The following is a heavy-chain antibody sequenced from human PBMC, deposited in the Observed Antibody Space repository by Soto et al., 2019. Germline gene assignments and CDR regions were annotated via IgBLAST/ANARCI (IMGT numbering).Heavy chain of an antibody. CDR3: AKDSGYCSSTSCYDGGLGGMDV. CDR1: GFTFSSYG. Sequence: GGSLRLSCAASGFTFSSYGMHWVRQAPGKGLEWVAVISYDGSNKYYADSVKGRFTISRDNSKNTLYLQMNSLRAEDTAVYYCAKDSGYCSSTSCYDGGLGGMDVWGQGTTVTVSS. J-gene: IGHJ6*02. D-gene: IGHD2-2*01. CDR2: ISYDGSNK. V-gene: IGHV3-30*18.